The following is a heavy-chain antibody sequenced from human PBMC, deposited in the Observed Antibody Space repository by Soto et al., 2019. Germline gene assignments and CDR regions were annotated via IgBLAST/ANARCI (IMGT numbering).Heavy chain of an antibody. CDR2: IYYKERNQ. D-gene: IGHD2-8*02. CDR1: GCTFTNYA. Sequence: SCVASGCTFTNYAMHWVRQAPGKGLEWVAGIYYKERNQYYIEPVKGRFTISRDQSKNTVYLQMNSLRADDTAVYYCARDFCTVPTCYDLWGQGVLVTVSS. V-gene: IGHV3-33*01. J-gene: IGHJ4*02. CDR3: ARDFCTVPTCYDL.